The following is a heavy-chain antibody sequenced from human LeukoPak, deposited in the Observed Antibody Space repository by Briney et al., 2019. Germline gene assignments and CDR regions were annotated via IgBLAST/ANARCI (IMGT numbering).Heavy chain of an antibody. CDR3: ARDNAWTRDY. Sequence: PGGSLRLSCAASGFTFSSYRMSWVRQAPGKGLEWVANIKQDGSEKYYVDSVKGRFTISRDNAKNSLYLRMNSLRAEDTAVYYCARDNAWTRDYWGQGTLVTVSS. J-gene: IGHJ4*02. CDR1: GFTFSSYR. CDR2: IKQDGSEK. V-gene: IGHV3-7*01. D-gene: IGHD3/OR15-3a*01.